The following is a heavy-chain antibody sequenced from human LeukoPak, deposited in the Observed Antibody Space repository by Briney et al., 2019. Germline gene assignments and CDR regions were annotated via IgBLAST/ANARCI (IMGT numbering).Heavy chain of an antibody. CDR1: GYTFTSYG. J-gene: IGHJ3*02. D-gene: IGHD3-22*01. Sequence: GASVKVSCKASGYTFTSYGISWVRQAPGQGLEWMGWISAYDGNTNYAQKLQGRVTMTTDTSTSTAYMELRSLRSDDTAVYYCARDHYHDSSGSPPDAFDIWGQGTMVTVSS. V-gene: IGHV1-18*01. CDR2: ISAYDGNT. CDR3: ARDHYHDSSGSPPDAFDI.